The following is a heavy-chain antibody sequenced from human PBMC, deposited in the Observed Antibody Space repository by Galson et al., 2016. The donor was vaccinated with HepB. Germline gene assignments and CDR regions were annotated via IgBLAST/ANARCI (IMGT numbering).Heavy chain of an antibody. CDR3: ARAWTGYYMMDV. CDR2: IYHSGRT. J-gene: IGHJ6*02. CDR1: GDSITSDDFY. Sequence: TLSLTCAVSGDSITSDDFYWSWIRQSPGKGLEWIGYIYHSGRTYYNPSLKSRVTMSVDTSKSQFSLKLSSVTAADTAVYYCARAWTGYYMMDVWGQGTTVTVSS. V-gene: IGHV4-30-4*01. D-gene: IGHD3/OR15-3a*01.